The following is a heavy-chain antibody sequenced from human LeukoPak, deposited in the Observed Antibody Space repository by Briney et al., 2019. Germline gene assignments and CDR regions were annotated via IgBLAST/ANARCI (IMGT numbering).Heavy chain of an antibody. V-gene: IGHV1-69*05. CDR3: ARAYYYGSGERIDAFDI. D-gene: IGHD3-10*01. J-gene: IGHJ3*02. Sequence: SVKVSCKASGGTFSSYAISWVRQAPGQGLEWMGVIIPTFGTANYAQKFQGRVTITTDESTSTAYMELSSLRSEDTAVYYCARAYYYGSGERIDAFDIWGQGTMVTVSS. CDR2: IIPTFGTA. CDR1: GGTFSSYA.